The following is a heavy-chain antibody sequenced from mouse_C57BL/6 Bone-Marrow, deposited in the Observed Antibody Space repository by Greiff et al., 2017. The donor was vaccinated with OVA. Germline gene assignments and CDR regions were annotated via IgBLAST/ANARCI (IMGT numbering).Heavy chain of an antibody. CDR1: GYTFTSYT. CDR2: IDPTNDYT. Sequence: QVQLQQSGAELARPCASVKMSCKASGYTFTSYTIHWVKQRPGQGLEWIGYIDPTNDYTNYNQKFKGKATLTADKSSSTAYMQLSSLTSEDSAVYYCTRGYYFDYWGQGTTLTVSS. J-gene: IGHJ2*01. CDR3: TRGYYFDY. V-gene: IGHV1-4*01.